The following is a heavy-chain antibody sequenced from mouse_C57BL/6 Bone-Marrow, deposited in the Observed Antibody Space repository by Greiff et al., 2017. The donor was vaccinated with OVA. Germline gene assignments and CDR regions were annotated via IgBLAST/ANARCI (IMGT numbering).Heavy chain of an antibody. CDR1: GFTFSSYA. CDR3: ARDREPGGRSAMDY. J-gene: IGHJ4*01. D-gene: IGHD3-1*01. V-gene: IGHV5-4*01. Sequence: EVKLVESGGGLVKPGGSLKLSCAASGFTFSSYAMSWVRQTPDKRLAWVATISDGGSYTYYPDNVKGRFTISRDNAKNNLYLQMSHLKSEDTAMYYCARDREPGGRSAMDYWGQGTSVTVSS. CDR2: ISDGGSYT.